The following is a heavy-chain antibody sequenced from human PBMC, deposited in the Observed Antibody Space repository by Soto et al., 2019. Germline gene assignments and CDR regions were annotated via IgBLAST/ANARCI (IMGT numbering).Heavy chain of an antibody. CDR2: SIPIFGTA. J-gene: IGHJ4*02. D-gene: IGHD3-22*01. V-gene: IGHV1-69*06. CDR1: GDTFISYA. Sequence: SVKVSCKASGDTFISYAISWVRQAPGQGLEWMGGSIPIFGTANYAQKFKGRVTITADKSTSTAYMELISLRSEDTAMYYCARGWYYYDSSGYAFDYWGQGTQVTVSS. CDR3: ARGWYYYDSSGYAFDY.